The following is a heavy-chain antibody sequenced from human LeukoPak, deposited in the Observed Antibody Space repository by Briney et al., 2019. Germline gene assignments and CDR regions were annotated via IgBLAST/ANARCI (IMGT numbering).Heavy chain of an antibody. V-gene: IGHV3-48*01. Sequence: GRSLRLSCAASGFTFSTYSMNWVRQAPGKGLEWVSYIGSSGRTIYYTDSVKGRFTISRDNAKNSLYLQMNSLRAEDTAVYFCARDFSYYYDSSGYQHYFDYWGQGTLVTVSS. D-gene: IGHD3-22*01. CDR2: IGSSGRTI. CDR3: ARDFSYYYDSSGYQHYFDY. J-gene: IGHJ4*02. CDR1: GFTFSTYS.